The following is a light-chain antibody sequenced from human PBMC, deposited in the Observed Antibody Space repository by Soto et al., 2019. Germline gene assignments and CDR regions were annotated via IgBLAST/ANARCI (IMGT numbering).Light chain of an antibody. Sequence: EIVLTQSPGTLSLSPGERATLSCRASQSVSRYLAWYQQKPGQAPRLLIYDASYRATGIPARFSGSGSGTDSIITIRRLEHEDLAIYYCQQRSNWITFGQGTRLEIK. J-gene: IGKJ5*01. V-gene: IGKV3-11*01. CDR1: QSVSRY. CDR3: QQRSNWIT. CDR2: DAS.